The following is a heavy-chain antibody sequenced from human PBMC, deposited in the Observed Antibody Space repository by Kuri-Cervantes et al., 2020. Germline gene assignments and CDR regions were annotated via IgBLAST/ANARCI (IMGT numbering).Heavy chain of an antibody. CDR3: ASNRGLLY. D-gene: IGHD2-21*01. CDR1: GFTFSSYA. CDR2: ISYDGSNK. Sequence: GGSLRLSCAASGFTFSSYAMHWVRQAPGKGLEWVAVISYDGSNKYYADSVKGRFTISRDNSKSTLYLQMNSLGPEDTAVYYCASNRGLLYWGQGTLVTVSS. V-gene: IGHV3-30-3*01. J-gene: IGHJ4*02.